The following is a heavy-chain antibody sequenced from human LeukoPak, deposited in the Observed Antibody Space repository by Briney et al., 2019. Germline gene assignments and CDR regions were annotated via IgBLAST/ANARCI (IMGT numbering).Heavy chain of an antibody. D-gene: IGHD3-3*01. V-gene: IGHV4-30-4*08. CDR2: IHYTGST. CDR1: GGSISTNYY. Sequence: PSQTLSLTCTVSGGSISTNYYWSWIRQHPGKGLEWIGYIHYTGSTYYNPSLKSRVTISVDTSKNQFSLKLSSATAADTAVYYCARHVGRFLEFDPWGQGTLVTVSS. J-gene: IGHJ5*02. CDR3: ARHVGRFLEFDP.